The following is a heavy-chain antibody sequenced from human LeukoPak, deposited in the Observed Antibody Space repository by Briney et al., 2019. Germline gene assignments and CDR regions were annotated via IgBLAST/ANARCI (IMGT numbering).Heavy chain of an antibody. Sequence: GGSLRLSCAASGFTFSSYAMSWVRQAPGKGLEWVSASSGSGGSTYYSDSVKRRFTISRDNSTNKLYLQMNSLRADDTAVYYCARAIGMGSAGGFDYWGQGTLVTVSS. CDR1: GFTFSSYA. D-gene: IGHD3-16*01. J-gene: IGHJ4*02. CDR2: SSGSGGST. V-gene: IGHV3-23*01. CDR3: ARAIGMGSAGGFDY.